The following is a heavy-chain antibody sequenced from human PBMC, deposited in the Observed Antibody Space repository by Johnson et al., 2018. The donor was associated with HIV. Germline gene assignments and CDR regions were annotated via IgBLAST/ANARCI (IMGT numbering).Heavy chain of an antibody. V-gene: IGHV3-23*04. Sequence: VQLVESGGGVVRPGGSLRLSCAASGFNFDDYGMSWVRQAPGTGVEWVSGISGSGGSTYYADSVTGRFPISRDNSKNTLYLQMGSLRADDMAVYYWARGSGQWLAAGLIQGTAFDIWGQGTMVTVSS. CDR1: GFNFDDYG. D-gene: IGHD6-19*01. CDR2: ISGSGGST. J-gene: IGHJ3*02. CDR3: ARGSGQWLAAGLIQGTAFDI.